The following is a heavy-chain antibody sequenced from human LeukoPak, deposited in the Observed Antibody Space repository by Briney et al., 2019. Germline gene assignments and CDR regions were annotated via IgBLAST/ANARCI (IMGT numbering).Heavy chain of an antibody. CDR2: IFPGDSDT. J-gene: IGHJ1*01. CDR1: GYSFTSHW. CDR3: ARRGYCSGGSCSAEYFQH. Sequence: GESLKISCKGTGYSFTSHWIGWVRQMPGKGLEWMGFIFPGDSDTRYSPSFQGQVTISADKSISTAYLQWSSLKASDPAMYYCARRGYCSGGSCSAEYFQHWGQGTLVTVSS. V-gene: IGHV5-51*01. D-gene: IGHD2-15*01.